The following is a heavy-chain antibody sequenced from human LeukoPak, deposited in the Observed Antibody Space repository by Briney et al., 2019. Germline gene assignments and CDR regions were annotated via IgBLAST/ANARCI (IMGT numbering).Heavy chain of an antibody. CDR1: GGSFSGYY. CDR3: ARAFLPPHDSGSHASLDY. V-gene: IGHV4-34*01. Sequence: SSETLSLTCAVYGGSFSGYYWSWIRQPPGKGLEWIGEINHSGSTNYNPSLKSRVTISVDTSKNQFSLKLSSVTAADTAVYYCARAFLPPHDSGSHASLDYWGQGTLVTVSS. D-gene: IGHD1-26*01. J-gene: IGHJ4*02. CDR2: INHSGST.